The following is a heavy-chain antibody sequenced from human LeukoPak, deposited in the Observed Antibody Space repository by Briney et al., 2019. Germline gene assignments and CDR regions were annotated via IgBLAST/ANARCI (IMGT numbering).Heavy chain of an antibody. CDR2: ISYDGSNK. Sequence: GGSLRLSCAASGFSLSSYAMHWVRQAPGKGLEWVAVISYDGSNKYYADSVKGRFTISRDNSKNTLYLQMNSLRAEDTAVYYCARVNRGDIYGSGSYYRPIGYFQHWGQGTLVTVSS. J-gene: IGHJ1*01. CDR3: ARVNRGDIYGSGSYYRPIGYFQH. CDR1: GFSLSSYA. D-gene: IGHD3-10*01. V-gene: IGHV3-30*04.